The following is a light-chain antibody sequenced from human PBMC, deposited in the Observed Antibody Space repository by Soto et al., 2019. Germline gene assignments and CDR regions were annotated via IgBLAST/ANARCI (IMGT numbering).Light chain of an antibody. CDR1: QSVNSR. V-gene: IGKV3-15*01. CDR2: GAS. CDR3: QQRSNWPIT. Sequence: EIVMTQSPATLSVSPGERATLSCRASQSVNSRLAWYQQKPGRAPRLLIYGASTRATGIPARISGCGSGTDFTLTISSLEPEDFAVYYCQQRSNWPITFGLGTRLEIK. J-gene: IGKJ5*01.